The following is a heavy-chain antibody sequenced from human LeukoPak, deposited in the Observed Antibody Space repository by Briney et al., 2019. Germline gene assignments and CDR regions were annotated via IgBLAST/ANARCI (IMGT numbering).Heavy chain of an antibody. CDR3: ARESGIAAALDL. Sequence: GGALRLSCAASGFTFSSYWMHWVRQAPGKGLVWVSRINGDGSTTTYADSVTGRFTISRDNAKNTLYLQMNSLRAEDTAVYYCARESGIAAALDLWGQGTLVTVSS. V-gene: IGHV3-74*01. CDR2: INGDGSTT. D-gene: IGHD6-13*01. J-gene: IGHJ5*02. CDR1: GFTFSSYW.